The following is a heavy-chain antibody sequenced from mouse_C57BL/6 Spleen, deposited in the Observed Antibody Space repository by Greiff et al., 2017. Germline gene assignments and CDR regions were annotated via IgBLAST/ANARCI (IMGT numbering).Heavy chain of an antibody. J-gene: IGHJ3*01. CDR2: ISGGGGNT. Sequence: EVNLVESGGGLVKPGGSLKLSCAASGFTFSSYTMSWVRQTPEKRLEWVATISGGGGNTYYPDSVKGRFTISRDNAKNTLYLQMSSLRSEDTALYYCAREGDDGSSFAYWGQGTLVTVSA. D-gene: IGHD2-3*01. CDR1: GFTFSSYT. CDR3: AREGDDGSSFAY. V-gene: IGHV5-9*01.